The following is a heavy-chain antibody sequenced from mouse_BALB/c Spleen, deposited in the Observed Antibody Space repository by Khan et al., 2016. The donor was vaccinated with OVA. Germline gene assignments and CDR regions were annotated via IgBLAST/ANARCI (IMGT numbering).Heavy chain of an antibody. CDR1: GYTFTSYT. CDR3: AREGTGAWCAY. V-gene: IGHV1-4*01. Sequence: VQLQESGAELARPGASVKMSCKASGYTFTSYTMHWVKQRPGQGLEWIGYINPSSGYTNYNQKFKDKATLTADKSSSTAYMQLSSLTSEDSAVYYCAREGTGAWCAYWGQGTLVTVSA. J-gene: IGHJ3*01. CDR2: INPSSGYT. D-gene: IGHD4-1*01.